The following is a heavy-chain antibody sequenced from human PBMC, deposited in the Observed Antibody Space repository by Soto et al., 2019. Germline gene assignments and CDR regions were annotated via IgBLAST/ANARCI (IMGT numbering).Heavy chain of an antibody. D-gene: IGHD5-12*01. CDR3: AKEDNAWLRLFDY. J-gene: IGHJ4*02. V-gene: IGHV3-30*18. CDR2: ISYDGSNK. Sequence: LRLSCAASGFTFSSYDMHWVHQAPGKGLEWVAVISYDGSNKYYADSVKGRFTISRDNSKNTLYLQMNSLRAEDTAVYYCAKEDNAWLRLFDYWGQGTLVTVSS. CDR1: GFTFSSYD.